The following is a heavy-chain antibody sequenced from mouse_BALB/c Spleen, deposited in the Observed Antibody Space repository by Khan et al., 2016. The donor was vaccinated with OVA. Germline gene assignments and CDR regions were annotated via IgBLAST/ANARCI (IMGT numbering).Heavy chain of an antibody. CDR3: ARRDYYVYYWFFDV. V-gene: IGHV1-22*01. CDR1: GYTFTEYT. J-gene: IGHJ1*01. Sequence: VQLKQSGPELVKPGASVKISCKTSGYTFTEYTMHWVKQSHGKSLEWIGRINPNNGGTSYNQKFKGKATLTVDKSSSTAYMELRSLTSEDSAVYYCARRDYYVYYWFFDVWGAGTSVTVSS. D-gene: IGHD1-2*01. CDR2: INPNNGGT.